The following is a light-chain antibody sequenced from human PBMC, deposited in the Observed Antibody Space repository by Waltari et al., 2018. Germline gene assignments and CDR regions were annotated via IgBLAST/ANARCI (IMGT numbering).Light chain of an antibody. V-gene: IGKV1-9*01. CDR1: QGISRY. CDR2: AAS. CDR3: HELNSYPPLT. J-gene: IGKJ4*01. Sequence: DIQLTQSPSFLSASVGDRVTITCRAGQGISRYLAWYQQKQGNAPKLLIYAASTLQSGVPSRFSGSGSGKEFTLTLSSLQPEAFATYYCHELNSYPPLTSGGGTKVAIK.